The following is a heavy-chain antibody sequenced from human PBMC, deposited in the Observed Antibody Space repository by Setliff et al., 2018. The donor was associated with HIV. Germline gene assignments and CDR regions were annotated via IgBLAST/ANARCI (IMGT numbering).Heavy chain of an antibody. CDR1: DFDFSSYS. CDR3: ARASPGVVIIPDS. Sequence: GESLKISCAASDFDFSSYSMTWVRQAPGKGLEWVASISPGGSFMYYGDSVQGRFTISRDDAKSSLYLQMNSLKAEDTATYFCARASPGVVIIPDSWGQGTLVTVS. CDR2: ISPGGSFM. V-gene: IGHV3-21*01. J-gene: IGHJ4*02. D-gene: IGHD3-22*01.